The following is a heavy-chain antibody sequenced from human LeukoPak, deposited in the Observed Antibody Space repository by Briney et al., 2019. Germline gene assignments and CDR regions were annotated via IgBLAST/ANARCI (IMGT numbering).Heavy chain of an antibody. CDR1: GGSFSGYY. Sequence: SETLSLTCAVYGGSFSGYYWSWIRQPPGKGLEWIGEINHSGSTNYNPSLKSQVTISVDTSKNQFSLKLSSVTAADTAVYYCARGLLWFGESKPYYFDYWGQGTLVTVSS. CDR2: INHSGST. CDR3: ARGLLWFGESKPYYFDY. V-gene: IGHV4-34*01. D-gene: IGHD3-10*01. J-gene: IGHJ4*02.